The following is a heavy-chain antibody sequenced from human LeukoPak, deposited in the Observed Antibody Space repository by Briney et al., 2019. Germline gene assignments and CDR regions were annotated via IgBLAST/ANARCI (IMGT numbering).Heavy chain of an antibody. V-gene: IGHV3-7*01. J-gene: IGHJ6*04. CDR1: GFTFTTYW. D-gene: IGHD3-10*02. Sequence: ESLRLSCAASGFTFTTYWMSWVRQAPGKGLEWAANIKQDGTEKYYVDSVKGRFTISRDNAKNSLYLQMNSLRAEDTAVYYCAELGITMIGGVWGKGTTVTISS. CDR3: AELGITMIGGV. CDR2: IKQDGTEK.